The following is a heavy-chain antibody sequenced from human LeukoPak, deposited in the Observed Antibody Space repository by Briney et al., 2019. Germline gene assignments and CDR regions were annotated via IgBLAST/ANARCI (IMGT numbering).Heavy chain of an antibody. V-gene: IGHV4-39*01. CDR1: GASLSTSPYY. D-gene: IGHD3-10*01. Sequence: SETLSLTCSVSGASLSTSPYYWGWIRQPPGKGLEWIGNIYYTGSTYYNVSLNSRVTISIDTSKNQFSLKLSSVTAADTAVYYCARRYGSGSYHYYYYYYMDVWGKGTTVTISS. J-gene: IGHJ6*03. CDR3: ARRYGSGSYHYYYYYYMDV. CDR2: IYYTGST.